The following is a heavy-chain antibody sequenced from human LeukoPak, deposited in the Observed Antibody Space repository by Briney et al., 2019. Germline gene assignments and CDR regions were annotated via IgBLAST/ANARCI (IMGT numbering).Heavy chain of an antibody. V-gene: IGHV4-61*02. CDR2: IYTSGST. J-gene: IGHJ4*02. D-gene: IGHD3-22*01. CDR3: ARDRGGVYYYDSSGYYYDLDY. CDR1: GGSISSGSYY. Sequence: PSETLSLTCTVSGGSISSGSYYWSWIRQPAGTGLEWLGRIYTSGSTNYNPSLKSRVTISVDTSKNQFSLKLSSVTAADTAVYYCARDRGGVYYYDSSGYYYDLDYWGQGTLATVSS.